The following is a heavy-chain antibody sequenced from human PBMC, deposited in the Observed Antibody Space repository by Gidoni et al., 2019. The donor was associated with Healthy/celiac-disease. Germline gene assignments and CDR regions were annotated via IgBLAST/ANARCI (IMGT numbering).Heavy chain of an antibody. CDR3: ARGGVTAADY. V-gene: IGHV4-34*01. D-gene: IGHD2-21*02. J-gene: IGHJ4*02. CDR1: GGSFSGYY. Sequence: QVQLQQWGAGLLKPSETLSLTCPVYGGSFSGYYWSWIRQPPGKGLEWIGEINHSGSTNYNPSLKSRVTISVDTSKNQFSLKLSSVTAADTAVYYCARGGVTAADYWGQGTLVTVSS. CDR2: INHSGST.